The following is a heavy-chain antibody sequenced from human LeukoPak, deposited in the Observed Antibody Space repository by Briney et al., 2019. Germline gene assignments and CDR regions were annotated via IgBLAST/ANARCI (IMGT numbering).Heavy chain of an antibody. CDR2: IQADGSAK. V-gene: IGHV3-30*02. CDR1: GFTFSRYG. J-gene: IGHJ3*01. CDR3: AIEISRLVIHAFDL. D-gene: IGHD3-9*01. Sequence: GGSLRLSCVSSGFTFSRYGIHWVRQDPGKGLEWVSFIQADGSAKYYSDSVKGRFTISRDNPKNTVYLQMNSLSTEDTAVYYCAIEISRLVIHAFDLWGQGTMVTVSS.